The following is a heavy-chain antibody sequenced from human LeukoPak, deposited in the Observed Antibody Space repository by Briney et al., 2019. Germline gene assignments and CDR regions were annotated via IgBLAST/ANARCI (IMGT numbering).Heavy chain of an antibody. D-gene: IGHD1-7*01. Sequence: ASVKDSCKASGYTFRDYYIHWVRQTPRQGLEWMGWINPKTGGTDYAQNFQGRVTMTRDTSTNTANMEVSGLRSDDTAVYYCARIGTPITSLYYFDYWGQGTLVTVSS. CDR1: GYTFRDYY. V-gene: IGHV1-2*02. CDR2: INPKTGGT. CDR3: ARIGTPITSLYYFDY. J-gene: IGHJ4*02.